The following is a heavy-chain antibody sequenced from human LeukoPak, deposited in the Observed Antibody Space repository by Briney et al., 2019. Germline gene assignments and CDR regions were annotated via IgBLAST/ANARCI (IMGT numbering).Heavy chain of an antibody. D-gene: IGHD6-6*01. J-gene: IGHJ4*02. CDR3: AKSIAAQAYDY. CDR1: GFTFSSYG. V-gene: IGHV3-23*01. Sequence: GGSLRLSCAASGFTFSSYGMRWVRQAPAKGLEWVSTISGSGGSTYYADSAKGRFTISRDNSKNTLYLQMNSLRAEGTAVYYCAKSIAAQAYDYWGQGTLVTVSS. CDR2: ISGSGGST.